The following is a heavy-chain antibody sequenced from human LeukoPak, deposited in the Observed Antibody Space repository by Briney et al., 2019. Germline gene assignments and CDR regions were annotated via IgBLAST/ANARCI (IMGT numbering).Heavy chain of an antibody. Sequence: SETLSLTCTVSAGSISGNYWSWIRQPPGKGLEWIGYISDRGTTRYNPSLKSRVTISVDTSKNQFSLKMTSVTTADTAIYYCAREGDGYNRPLHDWGQGTLAIVSP. CDR2: ISDRGTT. V-gene: IGHV4-59*01. J-gene: IGHJ4*02. D-gene: IGHD5-24*01. CDR1: AGSISGNY. CDR3: AREGDGYNRPLHD.